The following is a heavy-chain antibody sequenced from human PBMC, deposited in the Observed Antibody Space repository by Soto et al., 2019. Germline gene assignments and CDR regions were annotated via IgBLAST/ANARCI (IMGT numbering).Heavy chain of an antibody. CDR2: ITPIYPTT. D-gene: IGHD2-21*02. J-gene: IGHJ6*02. CDR3: ARDRPDTYCGGDCPLGYNYHGMDV. CDR1: GGTFYTYT. Sequence: QVQLVQSGAEVRKPGSSVQVSCKASGGTFYTYTFSWVRQAPGQGLEWMGSITPIYPTTNYAEKFQGRLTVTADGSTNTAYMELNSLTSDDTAMYFCARDRPDTYCGGDCPLGYNYHGMDVWGQGTAVSVS. V-gene: IGHV1-69*15.